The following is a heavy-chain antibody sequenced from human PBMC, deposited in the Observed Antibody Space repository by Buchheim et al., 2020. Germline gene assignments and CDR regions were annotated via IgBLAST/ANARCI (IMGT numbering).Heavy chain of an antibody. J-gene: IGHJ4*02. CDR1: GGSISSSYYH. CDR3: ASIHYYGSSRSYIVDY. Sequence: QVQLQESGPGLVKSSQTLSLTCSVSGGSISSSYYHWTWIRQPAGKGLEWIGRKYPGGSTNYNPSLRSRVTISVDTSKNQFSLTLTAVTAADTAIYYCASIHYYGSSRSYIVDYWGRG. CDR2: KYPGGST. V-gene: IGHV4-61*02. D-gene: IGHD3-22*01.